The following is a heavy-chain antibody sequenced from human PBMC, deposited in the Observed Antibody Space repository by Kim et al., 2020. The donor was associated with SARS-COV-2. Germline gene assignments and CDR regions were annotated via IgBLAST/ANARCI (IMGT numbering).Heavy chain of an antibody. J-gene: IGHJ5*02. Sequence: ASVKVSCKASGYTFTSYDINWVRQATGQGLEWMGWMNPNSGNTGYAQKFQGRVTMTRNTSISAAYMELSSLRSEDTAVYYCARGSSTSCGSCNWFDPWGQGTLVTVSS. V-gene: IGHV1-8*01. CDR1: GYTFTSYD. D-gene: IGHD2-2*01. CDR2: MNPNSGNT. CDR3: ARGSSTSCGSCNWFDP.